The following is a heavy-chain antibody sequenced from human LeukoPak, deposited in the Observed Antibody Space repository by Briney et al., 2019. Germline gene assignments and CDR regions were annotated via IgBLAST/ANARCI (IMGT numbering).Heavy chain of an antibody. J-gene: IGHJ5*02. Sequence: ASVKVSCKASGYTFTGYYMHWVRQAPGQGLEWMGWINPNSGGTNYAQKFQGRVTMTRDTSISTAYMELSRLRSDDTAVYYCARLDYYGSGSYKFDPWGQGTLVTVSS. CDR1: GYTFTGYY. D-gene: IGHD3-10*01. V-gene: IGHV1-2*02. CDR2: INPNSGGT. CDR3: ARLDYYGSGSYKFDP.